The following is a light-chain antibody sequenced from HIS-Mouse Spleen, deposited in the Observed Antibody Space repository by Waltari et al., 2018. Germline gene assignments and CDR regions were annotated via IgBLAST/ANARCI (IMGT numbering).Light chain of an antibody. CDR2: EGS. Sequence: QSALTQPASVSGSPGQSITISCTGTSSDVGGYNLVSWYQQPPGKAPKLMIYEGSKRPSGVSNRFSGSKSGNTASLTISGLQAEDEADYYCCSYAGSSPYVVFGGGTKLTVL. CDR1: SSDVGGYNL. V-gene: IGLV2-23*01. J-gene: IGLJ2*01. CDR3: CSYAGSSPYVV.